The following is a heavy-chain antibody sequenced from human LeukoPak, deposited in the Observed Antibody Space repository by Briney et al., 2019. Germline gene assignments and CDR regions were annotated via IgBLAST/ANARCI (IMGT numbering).Heavy chain of an antibody. D-gene: IGHD2-2*01. CDR1: GFTFGDYA. CDR3: TRFRTSPLNYFDY. V-gene: IGHV3-49*04. Sequence: GGSLRLSCTASGFTFGDYAMSWVRQAPGKGLEWVGFIRSKAYGGTTEYAASVKGRFTISRDDSKSIAYLQMNSLKTEDTAVYYCTRFRTSPLNYFDYWGQGTLVTVSS. J-gene: IGHJ4*02. CDR2: IRSKAYGGTT.